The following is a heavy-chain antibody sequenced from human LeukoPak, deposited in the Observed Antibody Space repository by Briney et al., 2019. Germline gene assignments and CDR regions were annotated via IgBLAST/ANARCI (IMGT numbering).Heavy chain of an antibody. CDR1: GGSIRSYY. Sequence: SETLSLTCTVSGGSIRSYYWSWIRQPPGKGLEWIGYIYYSGSTKYNPSLKSRATISVDTSKNQFPLKLNSVTAADTAVYYCASGSYYFDYWGQGTLGTVSS. J-gene: IGHJ4*02. CDR2: IYYSGST. V-gene: IGHV4-59*08. CDR3: ASGSYYFDY. D-gene: IGHD1-26*01.